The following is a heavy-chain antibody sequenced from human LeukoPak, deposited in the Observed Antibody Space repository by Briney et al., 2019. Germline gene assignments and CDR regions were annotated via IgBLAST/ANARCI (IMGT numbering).Heavy chain of an antibody. CDR1: GFTFSSYW. J-gene: IGHJ3*02. Sequence: PGGSLRLSCAASGFTFSSYWMSWVRQAPGKGLEWVANIRQDGSVQNYVDSVKGRFTISRDNAKNSLYLQMNSLRAEDTAVYYCARGMLNWNDPGEGDAFDIWGQGTMVTVSS. CDR2: IRQDGSVQ. V-gene: IGHV3-7*01. CDR3: ARGMLNWNDPGEGDAFDI. D-gene: IGHD1-1*01.